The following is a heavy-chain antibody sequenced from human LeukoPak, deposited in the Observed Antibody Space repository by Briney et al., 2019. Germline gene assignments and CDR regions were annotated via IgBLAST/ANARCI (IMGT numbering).Heavy chain of an antibody. CDR2: IYYSGST. CDR1: GGSISSTSSY. V-gene: IGHV4-39*01. D-gene: IGHD1-26*01. Sequence: SETLSLTCTVSGGSISSTSSYWGWIRQPPGKGLEWIATIYYSGSTYYNASLKSRITIAVDTSKSQFSLKLSSVTAADTAVYSCARLNYYGFDYWGQGTLVTFSS. J-gene: IGHJ4*02. CDR3: ARLNYYGFDY.